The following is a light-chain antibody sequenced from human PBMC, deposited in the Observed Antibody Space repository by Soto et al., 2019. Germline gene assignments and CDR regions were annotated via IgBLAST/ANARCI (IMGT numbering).Light chain of an antibody. Sequence: DIVMTQSPDSLAVXLXXXXXXXCKSSQSVXXSSNNQNNLAWYQQKPGQPPRLLIYWSSTRESGVPHRFSGSGSGTDFPLTISSLQTEDVAVYYCQQYRTTPYTFGQGTKLEIK. J-gene: IGKJ2*01. CDR2: WSS. CDR3: QQYRTTPYT. CDR1: QSVXXSSNNQNN. V-gene: IGKV4-1*01.